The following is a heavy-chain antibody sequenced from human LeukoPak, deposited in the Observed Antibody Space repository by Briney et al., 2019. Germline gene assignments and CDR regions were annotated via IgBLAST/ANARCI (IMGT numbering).Heavy chain of an antibody. V-gene: IGHV4-61*02. Sequence: SQTLSLTCTVSGGSISSGSYYWSWIRQPAGKGLEWIGRIYTSGSTNYNPSLKSRVTISVDTSKNQFSLKLSSVTAADTAVYYCAGARYYYDSSGYPFDYWGQGTLVTASS. J-gene: IGHJ4*02. D-gene: IGHD3-22*01. CDR2: IYTSGST. CDR1: GGSISSGSYY. CDR3: AGARYYYDSSGYPFDY.